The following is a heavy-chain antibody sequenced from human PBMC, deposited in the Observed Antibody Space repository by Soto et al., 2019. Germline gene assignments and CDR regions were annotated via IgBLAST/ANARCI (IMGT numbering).Heavy chain of an antibody. Sequence: EVQLVESGGGLIQPGGSLRLSCEASGFTFSDSGMNWVRRAPGKGLEWISYISSSSRTIYYAASVEGRVTISRDKVRNSVHLQMYHLRGEDTGVYYCARTRLEWALYFDNWGLGALVTVSS. J-gene: IGHJ4*02. CDR2: ISSSSRTI. CDR3: ARTRLEWALYFDN. V-gene: IGHV3-48*01. CDR1: GFTFSDSG. D-gene: IGHD3-3*01.